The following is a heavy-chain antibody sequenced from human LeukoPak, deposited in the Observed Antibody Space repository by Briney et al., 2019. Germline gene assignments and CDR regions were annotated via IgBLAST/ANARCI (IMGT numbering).Heavy chain of an antibody. V-gene: IGHV3-74*03. CDR2: IRSDGSDT. CDR1: GFTFSEYW. D-gene: IGHD1-1*01. J-gene: IGHJ6*03. Sequence: GSLRLSCAAPGFTFSEYWMHWVRQAPGKGLVWVSRIRSDGSDTKYADFVEGRFTISRDNANDTLYLQVNSLRAEDTAVYYCVRESSGYGNWYTDVWGKETTVTVSS. CDR3: VRESSGYGNWYTDV.